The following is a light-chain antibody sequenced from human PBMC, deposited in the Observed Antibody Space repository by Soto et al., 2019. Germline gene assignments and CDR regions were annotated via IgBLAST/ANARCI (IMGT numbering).Light chain of an antibody. J-gene: IGLJ3*02. CDR3: QSYDSSLSGVV. CDR2: DNS. Sequence: QSVLTQPPSVSGAPGQRVTISCTGSSSNIGAIYDVHWYQQLPGTAPKLLIYDNSNRPSGVPDRFSGSKSGTSASLAITGLQAVDEADYYCQSYDSSLSGVVFAGGTKLTVL. CDR1: SSNIGAIYD. V-gene: IGLV1-40*01.